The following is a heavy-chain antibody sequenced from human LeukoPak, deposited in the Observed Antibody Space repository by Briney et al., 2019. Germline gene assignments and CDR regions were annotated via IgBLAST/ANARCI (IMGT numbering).Heavy chain of an antibody. CDR2: INPNGGST. J-gene: IGHJ5*02. CDR1: GYTFTSYY. CDR3: ARGKRLLWFGELPGNWFDP. D-gene: IGHD3-10*01. V-gene: IGHV1-46*01. Sequence: ASVKVSCKASGYTFTSYYMHWVRQAPGQGLEWMGIINPNGGSTSYAQKFQGRVTMTRDTSTSTVYMELSSLRSEDTAVYYCARGKRLLWFGELPGNWFDPWGQGTLVTVSS.